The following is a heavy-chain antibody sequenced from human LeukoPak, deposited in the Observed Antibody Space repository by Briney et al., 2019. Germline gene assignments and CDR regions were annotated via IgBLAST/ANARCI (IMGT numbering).Heavy chain of an antibody. CDR2: IYPYTGAT. CDR3: ARDGPAQMVDFDY. D-gene: IGHD3-10*01. V-gene: IGHV1-2*02. J-gene: IGHJ4*02. Sequence: ASVKVSCKASGYTFTGYYVHWVRQAPGQGLECMGWIYPYTGATHYAQKFQGRVAMTRDTSISTAYMELSRLRPDDTAVYYCARDGPAQMVDFDYWGQGTLVTVSS. CDR1: GYTFTGYY.